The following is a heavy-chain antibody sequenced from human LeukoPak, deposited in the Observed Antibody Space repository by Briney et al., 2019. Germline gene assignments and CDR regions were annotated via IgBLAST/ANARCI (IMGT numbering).Heavy chain of an antibody. J-gene: IGHJ5*02. D-gene: IGHD3-10*01. Sequence: GGSLRLSCAASGFTFSDYGMHWVRQAPGKGLEWVAFIRYERNDKYYADSVKGRFTISRDNYKNTLYLQMNSLRIGDTAVYYCAKDLMRDRWFGESWGQGTQVIVSS. CDR3: AKDLMRDRWFGES. CDR1: GFTFSDYG. V-gene: IGHV3-30*02. CDR2: IRYERNDK.